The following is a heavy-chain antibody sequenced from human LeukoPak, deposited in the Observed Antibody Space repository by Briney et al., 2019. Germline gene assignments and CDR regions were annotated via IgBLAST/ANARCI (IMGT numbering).Heavy chain of an antibody. CDR1: GFSVSTNY. V-gene: IGHV3-66*01. D-gene: IGHD5-12*01. CDR2: IHSGDST. CDR3: ARDLRLRGYSGYDFE. J-gene: IGHJ4*02. Sequence: GGSLRLSCAASGFSVSTNYMTWVRQAPGKGLEWVSLIHSGDSTYYADSVRGRFTIYRDNSKNTLFLQMTSLRAEDTAVYYCARDLRLRGYSGYDFEWGQGTLVTVSS.